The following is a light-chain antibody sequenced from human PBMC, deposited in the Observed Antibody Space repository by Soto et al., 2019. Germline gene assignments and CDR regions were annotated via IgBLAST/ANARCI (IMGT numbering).Light chain of an antibody. CDR1: NSDVGSFNL. Sequence: QSVLTQPASVSGSPGQSITISCTGTNSDVGSFNLVSWYQHHPGKAPKLMIYEAYKRPSGVSHRFSGSKSGNTASLTISGLQAEDEADYYCSSYTSSSTLVFGGGTKVTVL. CDR2: EAY. CDR3: SSYTSSSTLV. J-gene: IGLJ3*02. V-gene: IGLV2-14*02.